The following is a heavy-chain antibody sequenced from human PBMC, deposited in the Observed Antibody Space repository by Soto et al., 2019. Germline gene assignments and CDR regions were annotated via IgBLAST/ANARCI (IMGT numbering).Heavy chain of an antibody. CDR1: GGSISSSNC. V-gene: IGHV4-4*02. CDR2: IYHRGST. J-gene: IGHJ6*02. CDR3: ARVSGSYYSGMDV. Sequence: QVQLQESGPGLVKPSGTLSLTCAVSGGSISSSNCWSWVRQPPGKGLEWIGEIYHRGSTNVNPSLQRRVTISVDKSKNQSSLTPYSVTAADTAVYYCARVSGSYYSGMDVWGQGTTVTVSS.